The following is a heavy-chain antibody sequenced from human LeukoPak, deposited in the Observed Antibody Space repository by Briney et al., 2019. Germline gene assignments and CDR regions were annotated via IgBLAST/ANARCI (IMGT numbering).Heavy chain of an antibody. CDR3: ARGPDYDILADYFDY. CDR1: GFKFDDYG. Sequence: GGSLRLSCTASGFKFDDYGMTWVRQAPGKGLEWVAVISYDGSNKFYADSVRGRFTISRDNSKNTLFLQMNSLRPEDTAVYYCARGPDYDILADYFDYWGQGTLVTVSS. V-gene: IGHV3-30*03. J-gene: IGHJ4*02. D-gene: IGHD3-9*01. CDR2: ISYDGSNK.